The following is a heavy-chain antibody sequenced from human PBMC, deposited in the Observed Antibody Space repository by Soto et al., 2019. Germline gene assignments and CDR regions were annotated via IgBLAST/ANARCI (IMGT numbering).Heavy chain of an antibody. D-gene: IGHD6-6*01. V-gene: IGHV4-30-4*01. CDR3: ARSSESIAARRSKGNYYYYYGMDV. J-gene: IGHJ6*01. CDR1: GGSISSGDYY. Sequence: PSETLSLTCTVSGGSISSGDYYWRWIRQPPGKGLEWIGYIYYSGSTYYNPSLKSRVTISVDTSKNQFSLKLSSVTAADTAVYYCARSSESIAARRSKGNYYYYYGMDVWGQGTTVTVSS. CDR2: IYYSGST.